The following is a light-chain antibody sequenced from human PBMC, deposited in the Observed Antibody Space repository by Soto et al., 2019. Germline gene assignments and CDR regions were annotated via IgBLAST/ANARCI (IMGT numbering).Light chain of an antibody. CDR3: QQRSSWPRALT. CDR1: QSVSSY. J-gene: IGKJ4*01. Sequence: EIVVTQSPATLSLSPGERATLSCRASQSVSSYLAWYQQKPGQAPRLLIYDASNRATGIPARFSGSGSGTDFTLTISSLEPEDFAVYYCQQRSSWPRALTFGGGTKVDIK. CDR2: DAS. V-gene: IGKV3-11*01.